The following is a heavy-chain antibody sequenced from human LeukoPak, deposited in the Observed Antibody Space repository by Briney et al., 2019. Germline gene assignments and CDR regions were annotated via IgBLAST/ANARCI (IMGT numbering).Heavy chain of an antibody. V-gene: IGHV4-38-2*02. J-gene: IGHJ3*02. Sequence: SETLSLTCTVSGYSISSGYYWGWIRQPPGKGLEWIGSIYHSGSTYYNPSLKSRVTISVDTSKNQFSLKLSSVTAADTAVYYCAGSTAGGAFDIWGQGTMVTVSS. CDR3: AGSTAGGAFDI. D-gene: IGHD4-17*01. CDR1: GYSISSGYY. CDR2: IYHSGST.